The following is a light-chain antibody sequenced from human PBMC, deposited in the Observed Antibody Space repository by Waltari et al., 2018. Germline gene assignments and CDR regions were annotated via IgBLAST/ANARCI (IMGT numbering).Light chain of an antibody. V-gene: IGKV1-5*03. Sequence: DIQMTQSPSTLSASAGDRVTITCRASQSIRSWLAWYQQKPGKAPKFLIHKASSLESGVPSRFSGSGSWTEFTLTISSLQPDDFATYYCQQYDTFPWAFGQGTTVEIK. CDR2: KAS. CDR3: QQYDTFPWA. J-gene: IGKJ1*01. CDR1: QSIRSW.